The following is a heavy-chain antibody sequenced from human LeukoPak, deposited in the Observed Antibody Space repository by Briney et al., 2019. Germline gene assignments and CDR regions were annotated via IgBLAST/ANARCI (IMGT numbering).Heavy chain of an antibody. V-gene: IGHV1-24*01. J-gene: IGHJ6*02. CDR2: FDPEDGET. D-gene: IGHD3-10*01. Sequence: ASVKVSCKVSGYTLTELSMHWVRQAPGKGLEWMGGFDPEDGETIYAQKFQGRVTMTEDTSTDTAYMELSSLRSEDTAVYYCARGGLVRGVIEVFGYYYYGMDVWGQGTTVTVSS. CDR1: GYTLTELS. CDR3: ARGGLVRGVIEVFGYYYYGMDV.